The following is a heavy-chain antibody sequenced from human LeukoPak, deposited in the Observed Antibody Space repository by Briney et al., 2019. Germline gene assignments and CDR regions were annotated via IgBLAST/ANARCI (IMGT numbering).Heavy chain of an antibody. CDR3: ARDAWRTRNYYTDV. J-gene: IGHJ6*03. CDR2: INTDTGNP. V-gene: IGHV7-4-1*02. Sequence: GASVKVSCKASGYTFTSYAMNWVRQAPGQGLEWMGWINTDTGNPTYAQGFTGRFVFSLDTSVSTAYLQISSLKAEDTAVYYCARDAWRTRNYYTDVWGKGTTVTVSS. CDR1: GYTFTSYA. D-gene: IGHD3-3*01.